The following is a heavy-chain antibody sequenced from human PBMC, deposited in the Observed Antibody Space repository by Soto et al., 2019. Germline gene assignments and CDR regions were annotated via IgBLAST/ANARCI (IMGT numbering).Heavy chain of an antibody. Sequence: GASVKVSCKASGYTFTGYYIHWVRQAPGQGLEWMGWINPNNGDTIYARKLQGRVTMTRDTSTSTAYMEMSSLTFDDTAVYYCARDRSSSWYGAGGWFDPWGQGTLVTVSS. V-gene: IGHV1-2*02. J-gene: IGHJ5*02. D-gene: IGHD6-13*01. CDR1: GYTFTGYY. CDR2: INPNNGDT. CDR3: ARDRSSSWYGAGGWFDP.